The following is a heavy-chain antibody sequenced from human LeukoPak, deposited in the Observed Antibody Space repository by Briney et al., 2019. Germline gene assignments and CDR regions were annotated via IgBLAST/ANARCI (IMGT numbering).Heavy chain of an antibody. Sequence: GGSLRLPCAASGFTFRSYAMSWVRQAPGKGLEWVSGISNSGGSGSAYYADSVKGRITIFRDNSKNTLYLQMNSLRVEDTAVYYCALGYAMNYWGQGTLVTVSS. D-gene: IGHD2-8*01. CDR2: ISNSGGSGSA. CDR3: ALGYAMNY. J-gene: IGHJ4*02. V-gene: IGHV3-23*01. CDR1: GFTFRSYA.